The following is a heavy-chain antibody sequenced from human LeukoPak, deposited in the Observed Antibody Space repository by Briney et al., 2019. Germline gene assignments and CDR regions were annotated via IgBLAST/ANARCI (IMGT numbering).Heavy chain of an antibody. CDR2: INPTGGST. CDR1: GYTFTTYY. CDR3: ALYSSTWY. J-gene: IGHJ4*02. V-gene: IGHV1-46*01. Sequence: ASVKVSCKASGYTFTTYYIHWVRQAPGQGLEWMGIINPTGGSTTYAQKSQSRVTMTRDTSTSTVFMKVNSLRSEDTAVYYCALYSSTWYWGQGTLVTVSS. D-gene: IGHD6-13*01.